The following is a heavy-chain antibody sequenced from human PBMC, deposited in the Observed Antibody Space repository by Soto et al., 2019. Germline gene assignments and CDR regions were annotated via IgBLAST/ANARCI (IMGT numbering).Heavy chain of an antibody. J-gene: IGHJ6*02. Sequence: PGGSLRLSCAASGFTFSNAWMNWVRQAPGKGLEWVGRIKSRTDGGTTDYAAPVKGRFTISRDDSKNTLYLQMNSLKTEDTAVYYCTTELPPGDMRYYGMDVWGQGTTVTVSS. D-gene: IGHD2-15*01. CDR2: IKSRTDGGTT. CDR1: GFTFSNAW. CDR3: TTELPPGDMRYYGMDV. V-gene: IGHV3-15*07.